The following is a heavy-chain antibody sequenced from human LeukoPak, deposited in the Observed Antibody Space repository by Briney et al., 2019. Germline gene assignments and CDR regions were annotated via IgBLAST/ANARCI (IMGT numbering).Heavy chain of an antibody. Sequence: GGSLRLSCAASGFTFSSYSMNWVRQAPGKGLGWVSSISSSSSYIYYADSVKGRFTISRDNAKNSPYLQMNSLRAEDTAVYYCARDSVYYDFWSGYDIDYWGQGTLVTVSS. CDR3: ARDSVYYDFWSGYDIDY. D-gene: IGHD3-3*01. V-gene: IGHV3-21*01. CDR1: GFTFSSYS. J-gene: IGHJ4*02. CDR2: ISSSSSYI.